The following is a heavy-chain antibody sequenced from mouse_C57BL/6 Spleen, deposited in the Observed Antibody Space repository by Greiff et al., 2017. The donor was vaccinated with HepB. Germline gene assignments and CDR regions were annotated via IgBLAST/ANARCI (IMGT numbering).Heavy chain of an antibody. J-gene: IGHJ4*01. CDR1: GYTFTSYW. CDR3: ARSRAYYSNRNGGAMDY. V-gene: IGHV1-52*01. D-gene: IGHD2-5*01. Sequence: QVHVKQPGAELVRPGSSVKLSCKASGYTFTSYWMHWVKQRPIQGLEWIGNIDPSDSETHYNQKFKDKATLTVDKSSSTAYMQLSSLTSEDSAVYYCARSRAYYSNRNGGAMDYWGQGTSVTVSS. CDR2: IDPSDSET.